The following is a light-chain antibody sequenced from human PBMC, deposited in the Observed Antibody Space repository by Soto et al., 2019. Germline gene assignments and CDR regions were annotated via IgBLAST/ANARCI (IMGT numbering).Light chain of an antibody. CDR2: KAS. V-gene: IGKV1-5*03. J-gene: IGKJ1*01. Sequence: DIQMTQSPSTLSGSVGDRVTITCRANQTISSWLAWYQQKPGKAPKLLIYKASTLKSGVPSRFSGSGSGTEFTLTISSLQPGDFATYYCQHYNSYSEAFGQGTKVDIK. CDR1: QTISSW. CDR3: QHYNSYSEA.